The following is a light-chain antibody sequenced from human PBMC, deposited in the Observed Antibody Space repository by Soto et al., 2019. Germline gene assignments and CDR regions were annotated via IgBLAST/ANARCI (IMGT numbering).Light chain of an antibody. CDR1: QTISSW. J-gene: IGKJ5*01. CDR2: KAS. CDR3: QQTYSPPSIT. V-gene: IGKV1-5*03. Sequence: DIQMTQSPSTLSGSVGDRVTITCRASQTISSWLAWYQQKPGKAPKLLIYKASTLKSGVPSRFSGSGSGSDFTLTITSLQPEDFAIYYCQQTYSPPSITFGQGTRLEIK.